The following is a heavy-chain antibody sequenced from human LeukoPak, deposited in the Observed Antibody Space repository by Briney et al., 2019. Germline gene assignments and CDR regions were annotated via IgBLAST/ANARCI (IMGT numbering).Heavy chain of an antibody. D-gene: IGHD6-13*01. CDR3: AREGYSSSWYDY. V-gene: IGHV4-4*02. CDR2: IYHSGST. CDR1: GGSISSSNW. J-gene: IGHJ4*02. Sequence: PAGTLSLTCAVSGGSISSSNWWSWVRPPPGKGLEWIAAIYHSGSTNYNPSLKSRVTISVDKSKNQFSLKLSSVTAADTAVYYCAREGYSSSWYDYWGQGTLVTVSS.